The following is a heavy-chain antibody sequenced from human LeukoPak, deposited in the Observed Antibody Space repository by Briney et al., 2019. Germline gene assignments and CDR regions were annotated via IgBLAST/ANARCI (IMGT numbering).Heavy chain of an antibody. V-gene: IGHV4-4*07. Sequence: SETLSLTCTVSGGSISGYFWTWIRQPAGKELEWIGRVYTSGTTYYNPSLESRVTISLDTFNHPFSLRVTSVTAADTAIYYCARGTEKTRISGYYSFDHWGRGLLVTVSS. CDR3: ARGTEKTRISGYYSFDH. D-gene: IGHD5-12*01. J-gene: IGHJ4*02. CDR2: VYTSGTT. CDR1: GGSISGYF.